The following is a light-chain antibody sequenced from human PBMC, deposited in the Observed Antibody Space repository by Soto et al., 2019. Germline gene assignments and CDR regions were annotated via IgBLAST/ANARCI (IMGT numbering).Light chain of an antibody. CDR1: NSDVGGYNY. CDR3: CSHAGTYIYV. J-gene: IGLJ1*01. Sequence: QSALTQPRSVSGSPGQSVTISCTGSNSDVGGYNYVSWYQQHPGKAPKLIIYDVSKRPSGVPDRFSGFKSGNTASLTISGLQAEDEALYSCCSHAGTYIYVFGIGTKVTVL. CDR2: DVS. V-gene: IGLV2-11*01.